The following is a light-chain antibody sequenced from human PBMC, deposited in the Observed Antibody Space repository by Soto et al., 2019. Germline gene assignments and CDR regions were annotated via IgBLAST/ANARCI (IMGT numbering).Light chain of an antibody. CDR1: QSISSW. J-gene: IGKJ1*01. CDR2: TAS. CDR3: LQDYNYPWT. Sequence: IQMTQSPSTLSASVGDRVTITCRASQSISSWLAWYQQKPGKAPKLLINTASTLQSGVSSRFSGSGSGTDFTLTISSLQPEDFATYYCLQDYNYPWTFGQGTKVDI. V-gene: IGKV1-6*01.